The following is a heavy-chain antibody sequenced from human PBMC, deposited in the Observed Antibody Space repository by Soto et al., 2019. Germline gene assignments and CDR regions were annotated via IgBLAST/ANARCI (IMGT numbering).Heavy chain of an antibody. D-gene: IGHD6-13*01. CDR1: GGSCSGYD. V-gene: IGHV4-34*01. Sequence: SETLSHTCAVEGGSCSGYDWSWIRKNPGKGLEWIGEINHSGSTNYNPSLKSRVTISVDTSKNQFSLKLSSVTAADTAVYYCGSIAAAGTSVNGMDVWGQGTTVTVSS. CDR3: GSIAAAGTSVNGMDV. CDR2: INHSGST. J-gene: IGHJ6*02.